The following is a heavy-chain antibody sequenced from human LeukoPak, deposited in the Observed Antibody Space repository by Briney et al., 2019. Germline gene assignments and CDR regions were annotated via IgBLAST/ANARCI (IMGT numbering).Heavy chain of an antibody. CDR3: ARQTGSGLFSLP. Sequence: SETLSLTCTVSVGSISSYYWSWIRQSAGKGLEWIGRMSTSGSTNYNRSLKSRVTLSLDTSKNQFSLKLNSVTAADTAVYYCARQTGSGLFSLPGGQGTLVTVSS. CDR1: VGSISSYY. CDR2: MSTSGST. D-gene: IGHD3-10*01. V-gene: IGHV4-4*07. J-gene: IGHJ4*02.